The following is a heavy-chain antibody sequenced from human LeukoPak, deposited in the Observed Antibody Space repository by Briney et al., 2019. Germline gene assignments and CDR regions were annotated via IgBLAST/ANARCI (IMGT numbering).Heavy chain of an antibody. CDR3: ARHGVSSSWYAGWFDP. D-gene: IGHD6-13*01. J-gene: IGHJ5*02. V-gene: IGHV4-39*01. Sequence: SETLSLTCTVSGGSISSSSYYWGWIRQPAGKGLEWIGSIYYSGSTYYNPSLKSRVTISVDTSKNQFSLKLSSVTAADTAVYYCARHGVSSSWYAGWFDPWGQGTLVTVSS. CDR2: IYYSGST. CDR1: GGSISSSSYY.